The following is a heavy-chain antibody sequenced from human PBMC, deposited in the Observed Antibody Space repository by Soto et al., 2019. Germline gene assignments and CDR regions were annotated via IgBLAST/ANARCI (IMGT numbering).Heavy chain of an antibody. J-gene: IGHJ4*02. V-gene: IGHV4-4*02. CDR2: IYHSGST. D-gene: IGHD3-10*01. CDR3: ASRGELWFGNLYYFDY. Sequence: SETLSLTCAVSSGSISSSNWWSWVRQPPGKGLEWIREIYHSGSTNYNPSLKSRVTISVDKSKNQFSLKLSSVTAADTAVYYCASRGELWFGNLYYFDYWGQGTLVTVSS. CDR1: SGSISSSNW.